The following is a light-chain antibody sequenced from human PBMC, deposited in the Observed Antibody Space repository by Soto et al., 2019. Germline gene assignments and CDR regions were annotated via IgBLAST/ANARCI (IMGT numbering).Light chain of an antibody. CDR3: CSFAGTNSFV. J-gene: IGLJ1*01. V-gene: IGLV2-8*01. CDR2: EVT. Sequence: QSALTQPPSASGSPGQSVTISCTGPSSDVGGYNYVSWYQQRPDKAPKLILYEVTKRPSGVPDRVFGSKSGNTASLTVSGLQADDEGDYYCCSFAGTNSFVFGSGTKVTVL. CDR1: SSDVGGYNY.